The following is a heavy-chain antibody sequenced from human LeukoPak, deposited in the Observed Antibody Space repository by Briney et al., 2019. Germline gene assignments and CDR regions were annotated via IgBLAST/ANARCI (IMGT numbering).Heavy chain of an antibody. CDR1: GYTFTSYG. V-gene: IGHV1-18*01. J-gene: IGHJ5*02. CDR3: VKENWFDP. Sequence: ASVKVSCKASGYTFTSYGISWVRQAPGQGLEWMGWISAYNGNTNYAQKFQGRVTMTRNTSISTAYMELSSLRSEDTAVYYCVKENWFDPWGQGTLVTVSS. CDR2: ISAYNGNT.